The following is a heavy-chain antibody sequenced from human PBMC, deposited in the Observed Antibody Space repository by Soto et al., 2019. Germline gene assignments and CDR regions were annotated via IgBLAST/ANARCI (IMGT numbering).Heavy chain of an antibody. Sequence: ASVKVSCKASGDTFTGYYMHWVRQAPGQGLEWMGWINPNSGGTNYAQKFQGRVTMTRDTSISTAYMELSRLRSDDTAVYYCARKLFQGPGGTRFGQDVWAQGTSDTVSS. V-gene: IGHV1-2*02. CDR3: ARKLFQGPGGTRFGQDV. CDR2: INPNSGGT. D-gene: IGHD3-10*01. CDR1: GDTFTGYY. J-gene: IGHJ6*02.